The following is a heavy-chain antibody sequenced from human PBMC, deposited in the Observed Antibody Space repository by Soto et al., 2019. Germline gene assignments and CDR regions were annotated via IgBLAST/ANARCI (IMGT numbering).Heavy chain of an antibody. CDR1: GGSISRYY. D-gene: IGHD3-10*01. CDR3: ARDPGSWSYYGWFDP. CDR2: IYYSGST. Sequence: QVQLQESGPGLVKPSETLSLTCTVSGGSISRYYWNWIRQPPGKGLDWIGYIYYSGSTNYNHSLSSLVTISVDTSKNQFSLKLSSVTAADTAVYDCARDPGSWSYYGWFDPLGQGTLVTVS. J-gene: IGHJ5*02. V-gene: IGHV4-59*01.